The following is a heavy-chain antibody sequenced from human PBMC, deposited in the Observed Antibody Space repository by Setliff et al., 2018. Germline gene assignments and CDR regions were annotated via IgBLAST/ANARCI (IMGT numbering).Heavy chain of an antibody. CDR1: GFTFRDYY. CDR3: ARRTASSFDI. J-gene: IGHJ3*02. CDR2: IVSDGSST. V-gene: IGHV3-74*03. Sequence: PGGSLRLSCVASGFTFRDYYMHWVRQAPGKGLVWVSRIVSDGSSTTYADSVKGRFTISRDNVKNEMYLEMNSLRGEDTAVYYCARRTASSFDIWGPGTMGTVSS. D-gene: IGHD1-1*01.